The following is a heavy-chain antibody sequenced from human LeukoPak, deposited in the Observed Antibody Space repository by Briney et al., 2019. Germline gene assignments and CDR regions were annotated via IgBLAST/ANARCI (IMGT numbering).Heavy chain of an antibody. CDR2: IYHSGNT. CDR1: GYSISSGYY. D-gene: IGHD3-16*02. V-gene: IGHV4-38-2*02. Sequence: SETLSLTCTVSGYSISSGYYWGWIRQPPGKGLEWIGSIYHSGNTYYNPSLKSRVTISVDTSNNQSSLKLSSVTAADTAVYYCARHDIMITFGGVIVIGSWFDPWGQGTLVTVSS. CDR3: ARHDIMITFGGVIVIGSWFDP. J-gene: IGHJ5*02.